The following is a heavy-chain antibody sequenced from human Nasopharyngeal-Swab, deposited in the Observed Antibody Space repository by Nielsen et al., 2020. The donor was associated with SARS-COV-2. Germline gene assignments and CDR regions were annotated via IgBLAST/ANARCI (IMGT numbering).Heavy chain of an antibody. V-gene: IGHV3-7*01. CDR2: IEQDGTDS. J-gene: IGHJ4*02. CDR1: GFTFSDYW. CDR3: ALPSIAAAGRDS. Sequence: GESLKISCAASGFTFSDYWMSWVRQAPGKGLEWVANIEQDGTDSHYVDSVRGRFTISRDNAKNSLYLQMNSLRVDDTAVYYCALPSIAAAGRDSWGQGTLVTVSS. D-gene: IGHD6-13*01.